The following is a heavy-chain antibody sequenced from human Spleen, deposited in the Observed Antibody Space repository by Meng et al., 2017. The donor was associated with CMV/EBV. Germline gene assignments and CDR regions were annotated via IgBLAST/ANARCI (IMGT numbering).Heavy chain of an antibody. CDR2: INSDGSST. CDR1: GFTFSSYW. D-gene: IGHD1-1*01. Sequence: GESLKISCAASGFTFSSYWMYWVRQAPGKGLVWVSRINSDGSSTSYADSVKGRFTISRDNAKNTLYLQMNSLRAEDTAVYYCARENWYPAPDYWGQGTLVTVSS. J-gene: IGHJ4*02. CDR3: ARENWYPAPDY. V-gene: IGHV3-74*01.